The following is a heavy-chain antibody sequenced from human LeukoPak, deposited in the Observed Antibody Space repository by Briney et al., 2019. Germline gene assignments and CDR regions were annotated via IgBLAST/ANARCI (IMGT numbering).Heavy chain of an antibody. J-gene: IGHJ5*02. CDR1: GGSISSYY. D-gene: IGHD6-19*01. CDR3: ARERVAGNIDP. V-gene: IGHV4-59*01. CDR2: IYYTGRT. Sequence: SETLSLTCTVSGGSISSYYWSWVRQPPGKGLEWIGYIYYTGRTNYNPSLKSRVTISVDTSKNQFSLKLSSVTAADTAVYYCARERVAGNIDPWGQGTLVTVSS.